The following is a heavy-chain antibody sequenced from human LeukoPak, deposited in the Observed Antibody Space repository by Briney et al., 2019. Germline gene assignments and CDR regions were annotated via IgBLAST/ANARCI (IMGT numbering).Heavy chain of an antibody. CDR2: IYYTGST. CDR1: GGSISSGDYY. V-gene: IGHV4-30-4*08. J-gene: IGHJ4*02. Sequence: SQTLSLTCTVSGGSISSGDYYWSWIRQPPGKGLEWIGYIYYTGSTYYNPSLKSRVTISVDTSKNQFSLKLSSVTAADTAVYYCARAERGYSHADVDYWGQGTLVTVSS. D-gene: IGHD5-18*01. CDR3: ARAERGYSHADVDY.